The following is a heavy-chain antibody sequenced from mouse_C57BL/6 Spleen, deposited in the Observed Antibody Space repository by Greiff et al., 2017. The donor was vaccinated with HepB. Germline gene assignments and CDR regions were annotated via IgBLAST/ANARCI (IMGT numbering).Heavy chain of an antibody. CDR3: ARWRPITTVVGSGSDV. Sequence: VQLQQSGAELAKPGASVKLSCKASGYTFTSYWMHWVKQRPGQGLEWIGYINPSSGYTKYNQKFKDKATLTADKSSSTAYLTLSSLTYEDSAVYYWARWRPITTVVGSGSDVWGTGTTVTVAS. CDR1: GYTFTSYW. V-gene: IGHV1-7*01. D-gene: IGHD1-1*01. CDR2: INPSSGYT. J-gene: IGHJ1*03.